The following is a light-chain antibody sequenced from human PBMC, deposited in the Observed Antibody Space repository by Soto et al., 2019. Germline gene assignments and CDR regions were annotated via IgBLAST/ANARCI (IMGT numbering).Light chain of an antibody. CDR2: SAS. Sequence: DIQMTQSPSSLSTSVGDRVTITCWASQYIGTYLNWYQQKPGKAPKLLISSASRLQSGVPSTFSGSGSGTDFSLTISRLQPGDFATYYCQQSFTIPWTFGQGTKVEIK. J-gene: IGKJ1*01. CDR3: QQSFTIPWT. CDR1: QYIGTY. V-gene: IGKV1-39*01.